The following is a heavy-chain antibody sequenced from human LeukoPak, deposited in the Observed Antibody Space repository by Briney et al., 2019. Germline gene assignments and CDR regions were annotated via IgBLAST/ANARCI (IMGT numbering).Heavy chain of an antibody. J-gene: IGHJ4*02. D-gene: IGHD5-24*01. CDR1: GFTFSSYA. CDR2: ISYDGSNK. CDR3: AGDQRWTQSPIGY. V-gene: IGHV3-30-3*01. Sequence: PGGSLRLSCAASGFTFSSYAMHWVRQAPGKGLEWVAVISYDGSNKYYADSVKGRFTISRDNSKNTLYLQMNSLRAEDTAVYYCAGDQRWTQSPIGYWGQGTLVTVSS.